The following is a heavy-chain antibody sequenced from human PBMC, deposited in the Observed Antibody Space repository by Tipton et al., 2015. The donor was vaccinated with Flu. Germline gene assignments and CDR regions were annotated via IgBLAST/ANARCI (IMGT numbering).Heavy chain of an antibody. Sequence: GLVKPSETLSLTCTVSGGSISSGGYYWGWVRQPPGKGLEWIGTIHSSGTTYYNPSLKSRVTMSVDTSKNQFSLKLTSVTAADTSVYYCARLWGLLEAIDHWGQGTLVTVSS. V-gene: IGHV4-39*01. CDR2: IHSSGTT. CDR3: ARLWGLLEAIDH. D-gene: IGHD1-26*01. CDR1: GGSISSGGYY. J-gene: IGHJ4*02.